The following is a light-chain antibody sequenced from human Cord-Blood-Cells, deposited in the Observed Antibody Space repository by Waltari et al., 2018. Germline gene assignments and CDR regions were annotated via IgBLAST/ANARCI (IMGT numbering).Light chain of an antibody. V-gene: IGLV2-23*01. CDR2: EGS. CDR1: SSDVGSYNL. CDR3: CSYAGSSGV. Sequence: QSALPQPASVSGSPGQSITISCTGTSSDVGSYNLVSWYQQHPGKAPKLMIYEGSKRPSGVSNRFSGAKSGNTASLTISGLQTEDEADYYCCSYAGSSGVFGTGTNVTVL. J-gene: IGLJ1*01.